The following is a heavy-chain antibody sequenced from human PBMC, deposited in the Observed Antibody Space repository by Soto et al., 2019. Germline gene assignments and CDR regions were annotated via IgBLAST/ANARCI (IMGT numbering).Heavy chain of an antibody. CDR1: GYTFTNYD. CDR3: ATNTYYDILTGYSFDY. D-gene: IGHD3-9*01. CDR2: MNPNSGNT. J-gene: IGHJ4*02. Sequence: ASVKVSCKASGYTFTNYDINWVRQATGQGLEWMGWMNPNSGNTGYAQEFKGRVIMTGNTSITTAYMELSGLRSEDTAVYYCATNTYYDILTGYSFDYWGQGTLVTVSS. V-gene: IGHV1-8*01.